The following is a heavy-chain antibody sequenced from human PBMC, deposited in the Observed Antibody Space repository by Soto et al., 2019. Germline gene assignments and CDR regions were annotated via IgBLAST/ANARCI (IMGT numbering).Heavy chain of an antibody. CDR3: ARAGVVVPAAADY. D-gene: IGHD2-2*01. J-gene: IGHJ4*02. CDR2: IWYDGSNK. CDR1: GFTFSSYG. Sequence: VQLVESGGGVVQPGRSLRLSCAASGFTFSSYGMHWVRQAPGKGLEWVAVIWYDGSNKYYADSVKGRFTISRDNSKNTLYLQMNSLRAEDTAVYYCARAGVVVPAAADYWGQGTLVTVSS. V-gene: IGHV3-33*01.